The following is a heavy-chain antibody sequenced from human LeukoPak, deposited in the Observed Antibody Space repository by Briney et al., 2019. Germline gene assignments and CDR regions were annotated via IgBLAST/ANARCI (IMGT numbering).Heavy chain of an antibody. D-gene: IGHD3-3*01. CDR2: ISAYNGNT. V-gene: IGHV1-18*01. CDR3: ARVVLRSNPADY. CDR1: GYTFTSYG. J-gene: IGHJ4*02. Sequence: GASVKVSCKASGYTFTSYGISWVRQAPGQGLEWMGWISAYNGNTNYAQKLQGRVTVTTDTSTSTAYMELGSLRSDDTAVCYCARVVLRSNPADYWGQGTLVTVSS.